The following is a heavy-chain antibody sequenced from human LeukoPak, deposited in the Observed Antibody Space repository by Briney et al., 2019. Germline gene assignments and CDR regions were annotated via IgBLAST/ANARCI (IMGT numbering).Heavy chain of an antibody. V-gene: IGHV3-53*01. J-gene: IGHJ1*01. CDR3: ATPPAMRAPPNYFQH. CDR1: GFTVSNNF. D-gene: IGHD5-18*01. Sequence: GGSLRLSCAASGFTVSNNFMGWVRQAPGKGLDWVSIIYSSGSTYYADSVKGRFTISRDNSKNTVFLQMSSLRADDTAVYYCATPPAMRAPPNYFQHWGQGTLVTVSS. CDR2: IYSSGST.